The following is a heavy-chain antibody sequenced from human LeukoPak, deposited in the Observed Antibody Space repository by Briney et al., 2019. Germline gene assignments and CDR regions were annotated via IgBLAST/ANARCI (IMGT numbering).Heavy chain of an antibody. Sequence: GGSLRLSCAASGFIFEDNGMSWVRQAPGKGLEWVSGINWNGGSTGYGDSVKGRFTISRDNDKNSLYLQMNSLRAEDTALYYCARDRQFGGSYQFDYWGQGTLVTVSS. V-gene: IGHV3-20*04. D-gene: IGHD1-26*01. J-gene: IGHJ4*02. CDR3: ARDRQFGGSYQFDY. CDR1: GFIFEDNG. CDR2: INWNGGST.